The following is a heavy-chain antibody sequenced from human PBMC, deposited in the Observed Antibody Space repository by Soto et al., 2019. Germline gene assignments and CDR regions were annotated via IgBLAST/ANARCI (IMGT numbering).Heavy chain of an antibody. Sequence: EVQLVESGGGLVQPGRSLRLSCAASGFTFDDYAMHWVRQAPGKGLEWVSGIGWNSGSIGYADSVKGRFTISRDNAKNSLYLQKNSLRAEDTALYYCAKDPGVYNWNDDLVDYYYMDVWGKGTTVTVSS. CDR1: GFTFDDYA. J-gene: IGHJ6*03. CDR2: IGWNSGSI. V-gene: IGHV3-9*01. D-gene: IGHD1-1*01. CDR3: AKDPGVYNWNDDLVDYYYMDV.